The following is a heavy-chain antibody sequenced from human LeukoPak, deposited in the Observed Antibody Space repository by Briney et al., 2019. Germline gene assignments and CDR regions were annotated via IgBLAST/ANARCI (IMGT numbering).Heavy chain of an antibody. J-gene: IGHJ4*02. CDR3: AASILTGFVAFDY. Sequence: GGYLRLSCAASGFTFSSYAMSWVRQAPGQGLEWVSAISGGGGSTYYADSVKGRFTISRDNSKNTLYLQMNSLRAEDTAVYYCAASILTGFVAFDYWGQGTLVTVSS. D-gene: IGHD3-9*01. CDR2: ISGGGGST. CDR1: GFTFSSYA. V-gene: IGHV3-23*01.